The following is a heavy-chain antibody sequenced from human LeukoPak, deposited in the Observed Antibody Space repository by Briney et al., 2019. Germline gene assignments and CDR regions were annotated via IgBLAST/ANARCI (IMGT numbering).Heavy chain of an antibody. Sequence: GSLRLSCAASGFTFSSYDMHWVRQATGKGLEWVSAIGTAGDTCYPGSVKGRFTISRENAKNSLYLQMNSLRAGDTAVYYCARSKSSGSVIYYYYGMDVWGQGTTVTVSS. J-gene: IGHJ6*02. CDR2: IGTAGDT. D-gene: IGHD3-10*01. V-gene: IGHV3-13*01. CDR1: GFTFSSYD. CDR3: ARSKSSGSVIYYYYGMDV.